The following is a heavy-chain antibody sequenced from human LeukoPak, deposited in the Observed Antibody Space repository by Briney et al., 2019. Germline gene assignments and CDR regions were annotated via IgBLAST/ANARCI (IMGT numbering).Heavy chain of an antibody. Sequence: ASVKVSCKVSGYTLTELSMHWVRQAPGKGLEWMGGFDPEDGETIYAQKFQGRVTMTEDTSTDTAYMELSSLRSEDTAEYYCARTTGGYYYDSSALTRRRGAFDIWGQGTMVTVSS. CDR1: GYTLTELS. J-gene: IGHJ3*02. V-gene: IGHV1-24*01. D-gene: IGHD3-22*01. CDR2: FDPEDGET. CDR3: ARTTGGYYYDSSALTRRRGAFDI.